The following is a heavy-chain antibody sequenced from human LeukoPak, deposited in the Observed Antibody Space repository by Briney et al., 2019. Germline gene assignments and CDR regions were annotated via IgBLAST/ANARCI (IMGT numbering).Heavy chain of an antibody. D-gene: IGHD3-10*01. V-gene: IGHV4-38-2*02. CDR3: ARDFITMVRGVPYYYGMDV. CDR1: GYSISSGYY. J-gene: IGHJ6*02. CDR2: IYHSGST. Sequence: SETLSLTCTVSGYSISSGYYWGWIRQPPGKGLDWIGSIYHSGSTYYNPSLKSRVTISVDTSKNQFSLKLSSVTAADTAVYYCARDFITMVRGVPYYYGMDVWGQGTTVTVSS.